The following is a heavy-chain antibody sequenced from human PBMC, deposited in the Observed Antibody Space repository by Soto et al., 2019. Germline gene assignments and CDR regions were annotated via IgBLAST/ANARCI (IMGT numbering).Heavy chain of an antibody. CDR3: ARRWAAGKIFDY. Sequence: GSLRLSCAASGFTVSSNYMSWVRQAPGKGLEWVSVIYSGGSTYYADSVKGRFTISRDNSKNTLYLQMNSLIAEDTAVYYCARRWAAGKIFDYWGQGTLVTVSS. J-gene: IGHJ4*02. D-gene: IGHD6-13*01. CDR1: GFTVSSNY. V-gene: IGHV3-53*01. CDR2: IYSGGST.